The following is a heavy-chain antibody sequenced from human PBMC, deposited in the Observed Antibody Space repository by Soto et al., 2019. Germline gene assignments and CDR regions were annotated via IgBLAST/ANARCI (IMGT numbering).Heavy chain of an antibody. CDR3: AGAYCSSTSCYAGGLYYYYMDV. CDR1: GGTFSSYT. D-gene: IGHD2-2*01. CDR2: IIPILGIA. J-gene: IGHJ6*03. Sequence: GASVKVSCKASGGTFSSYTISWVRQAPGQGLEWMGRIIPILGIANYAQKFQGRVTITADKSTSTAYMELSSLRSEDTAVYYCAGAYCSSTSCYAGGLYYYYMDVWGKGTTVTVSS. V-gene: IGHV1-69*02.